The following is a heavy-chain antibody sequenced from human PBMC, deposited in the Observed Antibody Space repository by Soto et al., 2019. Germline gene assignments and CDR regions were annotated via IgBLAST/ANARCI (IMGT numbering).Heavy chain of an antibody. D-gene: IGHD5-18*01. CDR1: GYTLTDLS. V-gene: IGHV1-24*01. CDR3: ATPSGYTFDPYGMDV. CDR2: FDPEDGKT. Sequence: QVQLVQSGAEVKKPGASVKVSCKVSGYTLTDLSMHWVRQTPGKGREWMGRFDPEDGKTIYAEKFQGRVTMTADTSIDTGYMGLSSLRSEDTAVYYCATPSGYTFDPYGMDVWGQGTTVTVSS. J-gene: IGHJ6*02.